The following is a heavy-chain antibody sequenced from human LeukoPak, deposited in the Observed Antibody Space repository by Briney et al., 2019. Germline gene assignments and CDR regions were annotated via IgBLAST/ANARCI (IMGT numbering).Heavy chain of an antibody. CDR2: FDPEDGET. CDR3: ATVRRLLVGATTAWFDP. J-gene: IGHJ5*02. Sequence: ASVKVSCKVSGYTLTELSMHWVRQAPGKGLEWMGGFDPEDGETIYAQKFQGRVTMTEDTSTDTAYMELSSLRSEDTAVYYCATVRRLLVGATTAWFDPWGQGTLVTVSS. D-gene: IGHD1-26*01. V-gene: IGHV1-24*01. CDR1: GYTLTELS.